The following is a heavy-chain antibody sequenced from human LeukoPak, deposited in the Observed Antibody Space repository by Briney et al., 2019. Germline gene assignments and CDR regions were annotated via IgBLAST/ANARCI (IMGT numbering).Heavy chain of an antibody. V-gene: IGHV1-18*04. CDR1: GYSFISYG. J-gene: IGHJ5*02. CDR3: ARQVEAAGQKWFDP. Sequence: ASVKVSCKASGYSFISYGIICVRQAPGQGLEWMGWISPNNGDTNYAQKLQGRVTMTTDTSTTTAYMELRSLTSDDTAVYYCARQVEAAGQKWFDPWGQGTLVTVSS. CDR2: ISPNNGDT. D-gene: IGHD6-13*01.